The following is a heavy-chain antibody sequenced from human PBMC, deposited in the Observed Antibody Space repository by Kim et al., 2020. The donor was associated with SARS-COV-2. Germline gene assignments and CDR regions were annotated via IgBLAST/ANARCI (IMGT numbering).Heavy chain of an antibody. Sequence: GGSLRLSCAASGFTFSNYGMHWVRQAPGKGLEWVAFIWYDGSNKYYGDSVKGRFTISRDKSKNTLYVQTNSLGGEDKAVYYCARDGGGGGESLYGMDVWGQGTAVTVSS. CDR1: GFTFSNYG. D-gene: IGHD3-16*01. J-gene: IGHJ6*02. CDR2: IWYDGSNK. V-gene: IGHV3-33*01. CDR3: ARDGGGGGESLYGMDV.